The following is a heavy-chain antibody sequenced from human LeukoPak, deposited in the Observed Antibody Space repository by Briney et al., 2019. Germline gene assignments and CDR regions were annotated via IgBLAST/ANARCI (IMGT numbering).Heavy chain of an antibody. V-gene: IGHV3-23*01. J-gene: IGHJ4*02. Sequence: GGSLRLSCAASGFIFSNYAMYWVRQAPGKGLEWVAAISGRSDNTYYADSVKGRFTLSRDSSKNTLYLQMNSLRADDTAVYYCAKWGDYDVLTGYYVSDFWGQGTLVTVSS. CDR1: GFIFSNYA. CDR2: ISGRSDNT. CDR3: AKWGDYDVLTGYYVSDF. D-gene: IGHD3-9*01.